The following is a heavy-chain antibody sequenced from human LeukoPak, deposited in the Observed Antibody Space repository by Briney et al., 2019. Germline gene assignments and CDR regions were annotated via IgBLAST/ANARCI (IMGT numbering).Heavy chain of an antibody. Sequence: ASEPVSYQVSVYSLPELYMQWLRLAPGKGLEWTGGFDPEDGETIYAQKPQGRVTMTENTSPDPAYMELSSLRSEDTAVYHCATSPYYEDSSGYYRVFDYWGQGTLVTVSS. CDR1: VYSLPELY. CDR2: FDPEDGET. V-gene: IGHV1-24*01. CDR3: ATSPYYEDSSGYYRVFDY. D-gene: IGHD3-22*01. J-gene: IGHJ4*02.